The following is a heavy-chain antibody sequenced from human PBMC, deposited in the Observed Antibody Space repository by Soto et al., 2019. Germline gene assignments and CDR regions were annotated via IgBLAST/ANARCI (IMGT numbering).Heavy chain of an antibody. CDR3: VRRHVSATGIDWFDP. CDR2: INAANGDT. J-gene: IGHJ5*02. Sequence: VSVKVSCKASGYTFTSYGIHWVRQAPGQRLEWMGWINAANGDTKYSPKFQGRVTITRDTSASTAYMELSSLRSEDTAVYYCVRRHVSATGIDWFDPWGQGTLVTVSS. CDR1: GYTFTSYG. D-gene: IGHD6-13*01. V-gene: IGHV1-3*01.